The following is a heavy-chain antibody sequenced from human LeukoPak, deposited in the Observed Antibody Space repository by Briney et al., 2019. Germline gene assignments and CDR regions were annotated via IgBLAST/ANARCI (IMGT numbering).Heavy chain of an antibody. V-gene: IGHV3-9*01. Sequence: RRSLTLSCAASGFTFDDYAMHWVRQAAGRGLGWVSGISWNSGSIGYADSVKGRFTISRDNAKNSMYLHMNSLRAEDTALYYCAKAYGDYKSWLGSSFDLWGRGTLVTVSS. CDR3: AKAYGDYKSWLGSSFDL. D-gene: IGHD4-17*01. CDR2: ISWNSGSI. J-gene: IGHJ2*01. CDR1: GFTFDDYA.